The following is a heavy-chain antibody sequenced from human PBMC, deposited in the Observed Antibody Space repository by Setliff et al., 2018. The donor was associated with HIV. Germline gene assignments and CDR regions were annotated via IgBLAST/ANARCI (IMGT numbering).Heavy chain of an antibody. Sequence: ASVKVSCKASGGTGGSFRRNAISWVRQAPGQGLEWMGRIIPIFGTTDYAQKLQGRVTITADKSTRTAYRELSSLRSEDTAVYYCAKNVWGSGGHYFDYWGQGTLVTVSS. V-gene: IGHV1-69*06. CDR3: AKNVWGSGGHYFDY. CDR1: GGTGGSFRRNA. J-gene: IGHJ4*02. CDR2: IIPIFGTT. D-gene: IGHD3-16*01.